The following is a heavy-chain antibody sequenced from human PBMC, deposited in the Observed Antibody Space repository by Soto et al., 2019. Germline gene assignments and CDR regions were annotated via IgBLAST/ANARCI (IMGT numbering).Heavy chain of an antibody. V-gene: IGHV3-30*18. CDR3: AKEALDYYYDSSGYYY. CDR1: GFTFSSYG. Sequence: QVQLVESGGGVVQPGRSLRLSCAASGFTFSSYGMHWVRQAPGKGLEWVAVISYDGSNKYYADSVKGRFTISRDNSKNTLYLQMNSLRAEDTAVYYCAKEALDYYYDSSGYYYWGHGTLVTVSS. J-gene: IGHJ4*01. CDR2: ISYDGSNK. D-gene: IGHD3-22*01.